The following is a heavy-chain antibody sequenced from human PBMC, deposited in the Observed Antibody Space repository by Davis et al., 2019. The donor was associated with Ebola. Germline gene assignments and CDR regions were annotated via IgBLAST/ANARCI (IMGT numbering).Heavy chain of an antibody. CDR3: AREGYSYGQDY. V-gene: IGHV3-33*01. Sequence: PGGSLRLSCAASGFTFSSYGMHWVRQAPGKGLEWVAVIWYDGSNKYYADSVKGRFTISRDNSKNTLYLQMNSLRAEDTAVYYCAREGYSYGQDYWGQGTLVTVSS. J-gene: IGHJ4*02. CDR1: GFTFSSYG. CDR2: IWYDGSNK. D-gene: IGHD5-18*01.